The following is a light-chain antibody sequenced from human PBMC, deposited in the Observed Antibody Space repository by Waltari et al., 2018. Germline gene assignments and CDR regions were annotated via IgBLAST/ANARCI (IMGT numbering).Light chain of an antibody. J-gene: IGKJ4*01. Sequence: DIVMTQSPDSLAVSLGERATINCESSQSVLYSSNNKNYLAGYQQKPGQSPKLLIYWASDRQSGVPDRFSGSGSGTDFTLTISSLQAEDVAVYYCQQYYSTPLTFGGGTKVEIK. CDR3: QQYYSTPLT. V-gene: IGKV4-1*01. CDR2: WAS. CDR1: QSVLYSSNNKNY.